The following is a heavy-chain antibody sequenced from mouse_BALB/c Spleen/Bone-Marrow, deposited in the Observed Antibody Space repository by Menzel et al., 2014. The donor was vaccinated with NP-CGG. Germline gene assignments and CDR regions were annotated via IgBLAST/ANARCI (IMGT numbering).Heavy chain of an antibody. CDR1: GFTFSSYT. D-gene: IGHD1-1*01. Sequence: EVKLMESGGGLVKPGGSLKLSRAASGFTFSSYTMSWVRQTPEKRLEWVATISSGGSYTYYPDSVKGRFTISRDNAKNTLYLQRSSLKSEDTAMYYCTRDPFYYGSSYAMDYWGQGTSVTVSS. V-gene: IGHV5-6-4*01. CDR3: TRDPFYYGSSYAMDY. J-gene: IGHJ4*01. CDR2: ISSGGSYT.